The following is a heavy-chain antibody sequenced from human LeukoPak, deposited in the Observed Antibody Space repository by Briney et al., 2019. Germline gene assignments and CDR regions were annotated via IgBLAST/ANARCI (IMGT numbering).Heavy chain of an antibody. CDR1: GFTFSSYT. D-gene: IGHD4/OR15-4a*01. CDR2: ISSSSSPI. Sequence: GGSLRLSCAASGFTFSSYTMNWVRQAPGKGLEWVPYISSSSSPIYYADSVKGRFTISRDNAKNSLYLQMNSLRDEDTAVYYCARDLVRYFDYWGQGALVTVSS. V-gene: IGHV3-48*02. J-gene: IGHJ4*02. CDR3: ARDLVRYFDY.